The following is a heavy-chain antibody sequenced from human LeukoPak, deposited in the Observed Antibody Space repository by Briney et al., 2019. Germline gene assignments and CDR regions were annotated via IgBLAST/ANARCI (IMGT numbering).Heavy chain of an antibody. Sequence: GGSLRLSCAASGFTFSSYGMHWVRQAPGKGLEWVAVISYDGSNKYYADSVKGRFTISRDNSKNTLYLQMNSLRAEDTAVYYCAKPTVRSSSWYDYWGQGTLVTVSS. J-gene: IGHJ4*02. V-gene: IGHV3-30*18. CDR3: AKPTVRSSSWYDY. D-gene: IGHD6-13*01. CDR2: ISYDGSNK. CDR1: GFTFSSYG.